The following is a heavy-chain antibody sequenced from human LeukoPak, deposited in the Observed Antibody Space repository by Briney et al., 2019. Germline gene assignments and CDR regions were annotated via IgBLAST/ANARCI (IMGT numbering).Heavy chain of an antibody. CDR2: ISGSGGST. V-gene: IGHV3-23*01. J-gene: IGHJ4*02. CDR1: GFTFSSYA. Sequence: GGSLRLSCAASGFTFSSYAMTWVPQAPGKGLEWVSAISGSGGSTYYADSVKGRFTISRDNSKNTLYLQMNSLRAEDTAVYYCAKNVSAYYGSGSCRYYFDYWGQGTLVTVSS. CDR3: AKNVSAYYGSGSCRYYFDY. D-gene: IGHD3-10*01.